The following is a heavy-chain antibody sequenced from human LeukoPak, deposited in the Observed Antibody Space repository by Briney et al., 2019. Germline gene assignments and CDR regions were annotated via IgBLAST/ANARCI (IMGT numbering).Heavy chain of an antibody. CDR3: ARRRYSYGPWACDY. Sequence: GESLKISCKGSGYSFTTYWIGWVRQMPGKGLEWMGRIDPSDTYTNYCPSFQGHVTISVDKSISTAYLQWSSLKASDTAMYYCARRRYSYGPWACDYWGQGTLVTVSS. J-gene: IGHJ4*02. CDR2: IDPSDTYT. CDR1: GYSFTTYW. V-gene: IGHV5-10-1*01. D-gene: IGHD5-18*01.